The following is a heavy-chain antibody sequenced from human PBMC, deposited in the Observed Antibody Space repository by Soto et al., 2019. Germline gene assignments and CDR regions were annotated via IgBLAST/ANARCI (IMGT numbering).Heavy chain of an antibody. Sequence: SETLSLTCSVFGGSIDDYYWSWARQAPGKGLEWIGHISDSGTTNFNPSLGSRVTISVDRSRNLFSLKLRSVTAADTAVYYCARDRWTARANWFDPWGPGTLVTVSS. J-gene: IGHJ5*02. CDR3: ARDRWTARANWFDP. CDR1: GGSIDDYY. D-gene: IGHD3-16*02. V-gene: IGHV4-59*01. CDR2: ISDSGTT.